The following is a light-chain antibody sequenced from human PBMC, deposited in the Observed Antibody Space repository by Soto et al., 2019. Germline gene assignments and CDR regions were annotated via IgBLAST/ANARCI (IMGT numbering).Light chain of an antibody. CDR1: QSVSIN. CDR3: QQYNNWPRT. CDR2: GAS. V-gene: IGKV3-15*01. Sequence: MVITQSPSTLSVSPGERGTLSRRASQSVSINLAWYQQKPGQAPRLLIYGASSRATGIPARFSGSGSGTDFTLTISSLESEDSAVYFCQQYNNWPRTFGQGTKVDIK. J-gene: IGKJ1*01.